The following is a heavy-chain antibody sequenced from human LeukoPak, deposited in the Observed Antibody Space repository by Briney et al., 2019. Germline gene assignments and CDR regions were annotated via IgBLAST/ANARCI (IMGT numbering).Heavy chain of an antibody. Sequence: GGSLRLSCAASGPTFSSYAMNWVRQAPGKGLEWVSGISNIGIGTYYADSVKGRFTISRDNSKNTLYLQMNSLRAEDTAVYYCAKGGGAAAYAYWGQGTLVTVSS. J-gene: IGHJ4*02. CDR3: AKGGGAAAYAY. D-gene: IGHD2-2*01. CDR1: GPTFSSYA. V-gene: IGHV3-23*01. CDR2: ISNIGIGT.